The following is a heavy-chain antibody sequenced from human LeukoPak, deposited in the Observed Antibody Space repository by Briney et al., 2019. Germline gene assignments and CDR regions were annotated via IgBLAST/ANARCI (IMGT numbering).Heavy chain of an antibody. V-gene: IGHV3-23*01. D-gene: IGHD4-17*01. Sequence: GGSLRLSCAASGFTFSNYAMSWVRQAPGKGLEWVSSISGSGGSTHYADSVKGRFTISRDNSKNTLYLQMNSLRAEDTAVYYCAKAVRTIPATVIFDCWGQGTLVSVSS. J-gene: IGHJ4*02. CDR2: ISGSGGST. CDR1: GFTFSNYA. CDR3: AKAVRTIPATVIFDC.